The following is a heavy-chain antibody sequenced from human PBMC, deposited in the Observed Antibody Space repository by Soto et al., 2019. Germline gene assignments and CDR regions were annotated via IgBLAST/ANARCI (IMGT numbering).Heavy chain of an antibody. Sequence: SETLSLTCAVYGGSLSGYYWNWIRQPPGKGLEWIGEINHSGSTNYNSSLKSRVTITVDTSKNQISLKLSSVTAADTAVYYCARGTNYLGYWGQGTLVTVSS. J-gene: IGHJ4*02. D-gene: IGHD1-1*01. CDR1: GGSLSGYY. CDR3: ARGTNYLGY. V-gene: IGHV4-34*01. CDR2: INHSGST.